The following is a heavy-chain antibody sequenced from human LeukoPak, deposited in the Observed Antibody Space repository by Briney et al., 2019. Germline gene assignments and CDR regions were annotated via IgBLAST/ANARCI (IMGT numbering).Heavy chain of an antibody. CDR3: ARGSGEVGYYYYGMDV. V-gene: IGHV1-18*01. Sequence: ASVKVSCKASGYTFTSYGISWVLQAPGQGLEWMGWISAYNGNTNYAQKLQGRVTMTTDTSTSTAYMELRGLRSDDTAVYYCARGSGEVGYYYYGMDVWGQGTTVTVSS. J-gene: IGHJ6*02. CDR1: GYTFTSYG. D-gene: IGHD7-27*01. CDR2: ISAYNGNT.